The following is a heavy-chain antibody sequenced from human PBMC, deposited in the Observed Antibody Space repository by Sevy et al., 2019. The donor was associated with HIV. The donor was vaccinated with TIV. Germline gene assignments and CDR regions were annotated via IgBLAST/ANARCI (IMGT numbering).Heavy chain of an antibody. CDR1: GFTFGGYM. D-gene: IGHD3-10*01. J-gene: IGHJ4*02. CDR2: VSRNGGTP. V-gene: IGHV3-23*01. Sequence: GGSLRLSCAGSGFTFGGYMMNWVRQAPGRGLEWVARVSRNGGTPEYGDSAKGRFTISRDNSKNTVYLQLIELRAEDTALYYCVKEGRDDFNPYLDFWGQGILVTVSS. CDR3: VKEGRDDFNPYLDF.